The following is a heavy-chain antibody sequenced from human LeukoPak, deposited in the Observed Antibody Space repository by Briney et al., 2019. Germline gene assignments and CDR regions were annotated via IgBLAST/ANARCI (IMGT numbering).Heavy chain of an antibody. CDR3: ARGGPYSSGSFDY. V-gene: IGHV3-74*01. J-gene: IGHJ4*02. D-gene: IGHD6-19*01. Sequence: GGSLRLSCADSGFTFGVYAMTWVRQAPGKGLVWVSRINSDGSSTIYADSVKGRFTISRDNAKNTLYLQMNSLRAEDTAVYYCARGGPYSSGSFDYWGQGTLVTVSS. CDR2: INSDGSST. CDR1: GFTFGVYA.